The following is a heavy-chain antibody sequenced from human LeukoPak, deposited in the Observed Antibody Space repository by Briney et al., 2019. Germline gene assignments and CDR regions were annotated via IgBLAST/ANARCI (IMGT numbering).Heavy chain of an antibody. Sequence: GGSLRLSCAASGFTLDDYAMHWVRQAPGKGLEWVSGISWNSGSIGYADSVKGRFTISRDNAKNSLYLQMNSLRAEDTALYYCAKETYDSSAFDIWGQGTMVTVSS. CDR1: GFTLDDYA. CDR3: AKETYDSSAFDI. D-gene: IGHD3-22*01. J-gene: IGHJ3*02. CDR2: ISWNSGSI. V-gene: IGHV3-9*01.